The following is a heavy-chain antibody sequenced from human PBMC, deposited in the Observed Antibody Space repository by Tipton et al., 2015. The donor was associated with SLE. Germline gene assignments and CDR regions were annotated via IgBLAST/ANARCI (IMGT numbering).Heavy chain of an antibody. D-gene: IGHD6-6*01. J-gene: IGHJ6*03. V-gene: IGHV4-59*12. CDR3: ARGLTYSSSSYYYYYYMDV. CDR1: GDYITSYY. Sequence: TLSLTCTVSGDYITSYYWSWIRQSPGKGLEWIGSVYYSGSTNYNPSLKSRVTISVDTSKNQFSLKLSSVTAADTAVYYCARGLTYSSSSYYYYYYMDVWGKGTTVTVSS. CDR2: VYYSGST.